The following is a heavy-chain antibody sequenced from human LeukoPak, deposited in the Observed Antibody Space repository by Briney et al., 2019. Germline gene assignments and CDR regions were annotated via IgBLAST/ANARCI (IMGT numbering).Heavy chain of an antibody. CDR3: AKAYNWNPDY. J-gene: IGHJ4*02. Sequence: GGSLRLSCAASGFTPSNYAMSWVRQAPGKGLEWVSAITGSGGSTYYADSVKGRFTISRDNSKNTLYLQMNSLRAEDTAVYYCAKAYNWNPDYWGQGTLVTVSS. CDR1: GFTPSNYA. D-gene: IGHD1-20*01. CDR2: ITGSGGST. V-gene: IGHV3-23*01.